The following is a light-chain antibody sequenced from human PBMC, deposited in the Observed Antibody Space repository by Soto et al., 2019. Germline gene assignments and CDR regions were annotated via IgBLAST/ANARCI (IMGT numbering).Light chain of an antibody. Sequence: QAVVTQEPSLTVSPGGTVTLTCGSSTGAVTSGHYPHWFQQKPGQAPRTLIYDTNIKHPWTPARFSGSLLGGKAALTLSGAQPEDEADYYCLVIYVAVGEVFGPGTKLTVL. J-gene: IGLJ1*01. CDR2: DTN. CDR1: TGAVTSGHY. V-gene: IGLV7-46*01. CDR3: LVIYVAVGEV.